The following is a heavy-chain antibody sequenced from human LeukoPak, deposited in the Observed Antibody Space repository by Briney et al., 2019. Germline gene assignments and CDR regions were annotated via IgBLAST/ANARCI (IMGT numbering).Heavy chain of an antibody. D-gene: IGHD3-22*01. Sequence: PGGSLRLSCAASGFTFSSYSMNWVRQAPGKGLEWVSSISSSSSYIYYADSVKGRFTISRDNAKNSVYLQMNSLRAEDTAVYYYARYDSSDYYFDYWGQGTLVTVSS. J-gene: IGHJ4*02. V-gene: IGHV3-21*01. CDR1: GFTFSSYS. CDR3: ARYDSSDYYFDY. CDR2: ISSSSSYI.